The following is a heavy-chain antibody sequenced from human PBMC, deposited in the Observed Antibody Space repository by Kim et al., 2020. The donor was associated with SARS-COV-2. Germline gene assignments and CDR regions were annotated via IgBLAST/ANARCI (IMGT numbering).Heavy chain of an antibody. CDR1: GFTFDDYA. CDR3: AKDQGGFGEGGAFDI. J-gene: IGHJ3*02. V-gene: IGHV3-9*03. Sequence: GGSLRLSCAASGFTFDDYAMHWVRQAPGKGLEWVSGISWNSGSIGYADSVKGRFTISRDNAKNSLYLQMNSLRAEDMALYYCAKDQGGFGEGGAFDIWGQGTMVTVSS. D-gene: IGHD3-10*01. CDR2: ISWNSGSI.